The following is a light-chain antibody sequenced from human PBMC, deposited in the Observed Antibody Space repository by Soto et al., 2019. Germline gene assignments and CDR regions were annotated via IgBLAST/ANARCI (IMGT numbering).Light chain of an antibody. J-gene: IGKJ1*01. Sequence: EIVMTQSPATLSVSPGERATLSCRASQSVSSNLAWYQQKPGQAPRLLIYGASTRATGIPARFSGSGSWTEFTRNISNLQSEDFAVYYWQQYDNWWTFGPGTTVES. CDR1: QSVSSN. V-gene: IGKV3-15*01. CDR3: QQYDNWWT. CDR2: GAS.